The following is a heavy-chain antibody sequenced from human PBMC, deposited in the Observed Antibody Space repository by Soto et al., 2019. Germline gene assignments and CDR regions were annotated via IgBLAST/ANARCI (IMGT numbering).Heavy chain of an antibody. CDR1: GESINSGGYY. J-gene: IGHJ4*02. D-gene: IGHD6-6*01. V-gene: IGHV4-31*03. CDR2: IYDSESA. Sequence: QVQLQESGPGLVKPSQTLSLTCSVSGESINSGGYYWSWIRHHPGKGLEWIGYIYDSESAYYNPSLKSRVTISMDTSKNHFAMRLSSVTAADTAVYYCARASSSSSAADYWGQGILVTVSA. CDR3: ARASSSSSAADY.